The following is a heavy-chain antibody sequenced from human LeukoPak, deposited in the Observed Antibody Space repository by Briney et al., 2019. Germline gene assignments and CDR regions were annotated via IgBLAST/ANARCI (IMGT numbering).Heavy chain of an antibody. Sequence: PSETLSLTCTVSGGSISSYYWSWIRQPAGKGLEWIGRIYTSGSTNYNPSLKSRVTMSVDTSKNQFSPKLSSVTAADTAVYYCARDGGIGQQPFNWFDPWGQGTLVTVSS. J-gene: IGHJ5*02. CDR1: GGSISSYY. D-gene: IGHD6-13*01. CDR3: ARDGGIGQQPFNWFDP. V-gene: IGHV4-4*07. CDR2: IYTSGST.